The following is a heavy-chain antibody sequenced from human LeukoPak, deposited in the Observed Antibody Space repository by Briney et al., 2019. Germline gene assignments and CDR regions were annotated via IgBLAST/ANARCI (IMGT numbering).Heavy chain of an antibody. J-gene: IGHJ1*01. D-gene: IGHD3-22*01. CDR1: GGSISSGSYY. CDR2: IYTSGST. V-gene: IGHV4-61*02. CDR3: ARERAGYYDSSGTTFQH. Sequence: PSQTLSLTCTVSGGSISSGSYYWSWIRQPAGKGLEWIGRIYTSGSTNYNPSLKSRVTISVDTSKNQFSLKLSSVTAADTAVYYCARERAGYYDSSGTTFQHWGQGTLVTVSS.